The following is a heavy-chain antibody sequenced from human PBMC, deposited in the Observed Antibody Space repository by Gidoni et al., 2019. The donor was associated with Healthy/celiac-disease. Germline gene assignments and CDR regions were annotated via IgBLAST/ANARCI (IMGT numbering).Heavy chain of an antibody. D-gene: IGHD3-10*01. J-gene: IGHJ6*02. V-gene: IGHV3-15*01. Sequence: EVQLVESGGGLVKPGGSLRLSCAASGFTFSNAWMSWVRQAPGKGLEWVGRIKSKTDGGTTDYAAPVKGRFTISRDDSKNTLYLQMNSLKTEDTAVYYCTTDRGALKYDGMDVWGQGTTVTVSS. CDR3: TTDRGALKYDGMDV. CDR1: GFTFSNAW. CDR2: IKSKTDGGTT.